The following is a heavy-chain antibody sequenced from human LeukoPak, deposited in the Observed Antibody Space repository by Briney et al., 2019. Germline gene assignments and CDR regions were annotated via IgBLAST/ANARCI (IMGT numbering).Heavy chain of an antibody. Sequence: SETLSLTCTVSGGPISSSSYYWGWIRQPPGKGLEWIGSIYYSGSTYYNPSLKSRVTISVDTSKNQFSRKLSSVTAADTAVYYCARGDCSGGSCYLFDYWGQGALVTVSS. CDR3: ARGDCSGGSCYLFDY. D-gene: IGHD2-15*01. J-gene: IGHJ4*02. CDR1: GGPISSSSYY. CDR2: IYYSGST. V-gene: IGHV4-39*01.